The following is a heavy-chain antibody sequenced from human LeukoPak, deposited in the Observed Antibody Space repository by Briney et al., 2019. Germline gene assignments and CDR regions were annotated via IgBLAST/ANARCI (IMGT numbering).Heavy chain of an antibody. CDR1: GFTFSSYA. Sequence: GGSLRLSCAASGFTFSSYAMHWVRQAPGKGLEWVAVISYNGSNKYYADSVKGRFTISRDNSKNTLYLQMNSLRAEDTAVYYCARNYYYGSGVFDYWGQGTLVTVSS. V-gene: IGHV3-30*04. CDR2: ISYNGSNK. CDR3: ARNYYYGSGVFDY. D-gene: IGHD3-10*01. J-gene: IGHJ4*02.